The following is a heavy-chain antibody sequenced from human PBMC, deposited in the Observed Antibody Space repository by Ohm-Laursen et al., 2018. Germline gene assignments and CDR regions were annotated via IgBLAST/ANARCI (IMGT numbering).Heavy chain of an antibody. CDR1: GYTFTGYY. Sequence: ASVKVSCKASGYTFTGYYMHWVRQAPGQGLEWMGWINPNSGGTNYAQKFQGRVTMTTDTSSSIAYMELRGLRSDDTAVYYCARYCSGGGCYSWWFDPWGQGTLVTVSS. CDR2: INPNSGGT. J-gene: IGHJ5*02. D-gene: IGHD2-15*01. V-gene: IGHV1-2*02. CDR3: ARYCSGGGCYSWWFDP.